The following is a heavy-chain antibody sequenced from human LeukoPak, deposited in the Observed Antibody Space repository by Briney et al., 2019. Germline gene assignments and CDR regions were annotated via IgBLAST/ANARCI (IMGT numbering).Heavy chain of an antibody. J-gene: IGHJ4*02. V-gene: IGHV4-61*03. CDR1: GYSISSGYY. Sequence: PSETLSLTCIVSGYSISSGYYWSWIRQPPGKGLEWIGYMYYSGSTNYNPSLKSRVTMSVDTSKNHFSLKLTSVTAADTAVYYCARDIGGRYSWYYFDYWGQGTLVTVSS. CDR3: ARDIGGRYSWYYFDY. D-gene: IGHD2-8*01. CDR2: MYYSGST.